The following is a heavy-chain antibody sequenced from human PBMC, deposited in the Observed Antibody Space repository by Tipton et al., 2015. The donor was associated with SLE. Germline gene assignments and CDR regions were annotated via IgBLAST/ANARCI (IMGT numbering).Heavy chain of an antibody. CDR2: INHSGST. J-gene: IGHJ4*02. D-gene: IGHD3-22*01. CDR1: GGSFSGYY. CDR3: ARGDMIVDY. Sequence: TLSLTCAVYGGSFSGYYWSWIRQPPGKGLEWIGEINHSGSTNYNPSLKSRVTIPVDTSKNQFSLKLSSVTAADTAVYYCARGDMIVDYWGQGTLVTVSS. V-gene: IGHV4-34*01.